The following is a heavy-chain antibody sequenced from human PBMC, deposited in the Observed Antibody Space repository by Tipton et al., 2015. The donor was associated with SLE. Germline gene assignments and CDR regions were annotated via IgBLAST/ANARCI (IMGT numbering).Heavy chain of an antibody. D-gene: IGHD2-15*01. CDR2: ISWNSGSI. Sequence: SLRLSCAASGFTFDDYAMHWVRQAPGKGLEWVSGISWNSGSIGYADSVKGRFTISRDNSKNTLYLQMNSLRAEDTAVYYCAKDPGYCSGGSCYPPYYGMDVWGQGTTVTVSS. V-gene: IGHV3-9*01. CDR3: AKDPGYCSGGSCYPPYYGMDV. J-gene: IGHJ6*02. CDR1: GFTFDDYA.